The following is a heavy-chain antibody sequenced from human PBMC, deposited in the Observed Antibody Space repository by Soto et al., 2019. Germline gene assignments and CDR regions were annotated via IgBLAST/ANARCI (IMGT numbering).Heavy chain of an antibody. V-gene: IGHV3-23*01. J-gene: IGHJ4*02. D-gene: IGHD6-13*01. CDR2: ITSSGGGT. Sequence: GGPMRLSCAGAGSTFRAYVMSWVRQAPGKGLEWVSSITSSGGGTYYADSVKGRFTVSRDNSKNTVYLQMNSPRDEDTAVYYCAKLTAAWGQGTLVTVSS. CDR1: GSTFRAYV. CDR3: AKLTAA.